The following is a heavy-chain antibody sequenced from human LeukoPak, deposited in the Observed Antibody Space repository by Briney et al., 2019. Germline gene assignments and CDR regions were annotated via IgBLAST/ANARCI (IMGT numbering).Heavy chain of an antibody. CDR1: GFTFSGFW. V-gene: IGHV3-66*01. Sequence: GGSLRLSCAASGFTFSGFWMHWVRQAPGKGLEWVSVIHSGGSTYYADSVKGRFTISRDISKNTLYLQMNSLRAEDTAVYYCAKDDVLLWFGEGDWGQGTLVTVSS. CDR3: AKDDVLLWFGEGD. CDR2: IHSGGST. D-gene: IGHD3-10*01. J-gene: IGHJ4*02.